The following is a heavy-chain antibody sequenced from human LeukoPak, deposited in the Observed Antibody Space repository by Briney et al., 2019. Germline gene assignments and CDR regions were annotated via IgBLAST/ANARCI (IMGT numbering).Heavy chain of an antibody. V-gene: IGHV1-2*02. CDR1: GYTFTGYY. J-gene: IGHJ4*02. D-gene: IGHD3-3*01. Sequence: ASVKVSCKASGYTFTGYYMHWVRQAPGQGLEWMGWINPNSGGTNYAQKFQGRVTITRDTSISTAYMELSRLRSDDTAVYYCARSYDFWSGYYPFNWGQGTLVTVSS. CDR3: ARSYDFWSGYYPFN. CDR2: INPNSGGT.